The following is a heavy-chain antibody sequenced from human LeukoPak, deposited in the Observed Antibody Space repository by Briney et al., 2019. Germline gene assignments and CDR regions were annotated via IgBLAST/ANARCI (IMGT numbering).Heavy chain of an antibody. CDR2: IYYSGST. CDR3: ARRKGDPFDY. D-gene: IGHD3-16*01. J-gene: IGHJ4*02. CDR1: GGSISSSSYY. V-gene: IGHV4-61*01. Sequence: SETLSLTCTVSGGSISSSSYYWSWIRQPPGKGLEWIGYIYYSGSTNYNPSLKSRVTISVDTSKNQFSLKLSSVTAADTAVYYCARRKGDPFDYWGQGTLVTVSS.